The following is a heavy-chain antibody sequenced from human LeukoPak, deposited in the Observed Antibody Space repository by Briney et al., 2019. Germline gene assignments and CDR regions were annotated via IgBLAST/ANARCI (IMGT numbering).Heavy chain of an antibody. V-gene: IGHV3-23*01. D-gene: IGHD3-10*01. CDR1: GYIQRILA. J-gene: IGHJ4*02. CDR2: ISGSGGST. CDR3: GKPPYGRHVCNDLLQ. Sequence: GGSLRLSCALSGYIQRILAMRWVRQAPGKGLEWVSAISGSGGSTYYADSVKGRFTISRDNSKNTLYLQMNSLRVDDTAVYYCGKPPYGRHVCNDLLQWRQRPPVTVSS.